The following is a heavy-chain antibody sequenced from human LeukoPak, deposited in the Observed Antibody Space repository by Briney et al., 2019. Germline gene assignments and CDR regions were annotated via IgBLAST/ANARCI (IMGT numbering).Heavy chain of an antibody. CDR3: ARAHYYGSGDLGY. D-gene: IGHD3-10*01. J-gene: IGHJ4*02. CDR2: INMDGSST. Sequence: GGSLRLSCAASGFTFSSYWMHWVRQAPGKGLVWVSRINMDGSSTTYADSVKGRFTISRDNAKNTLYLQMNSLRAEDTAVYYCARAHYYGSGDLGYWGQGTLVTVSS. V-gene: IGHV3-74*01. CDR1: GFTFSSYW.